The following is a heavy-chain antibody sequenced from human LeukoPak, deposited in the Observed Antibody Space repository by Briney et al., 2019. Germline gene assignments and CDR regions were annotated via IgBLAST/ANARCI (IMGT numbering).Heavy chain of an antibody. J-gene: IGHJ4*02. V-gene: IGHV1-46*01. CDR2: INPSGGST. CDR3: ARVGGYCSGGSCYFDY. Sequence: ASVKVSCMASGYTFTSYYMHWVRQAPGQGLEGMGIINPSGGSTSYAQTFQGRVTMTRDTSTSTVYMELSSLRSEDTAVYYCARVGGYCSGGSCYFDYWGQGTLVTVSS. CDR1: GYTFTSYY. D-gene: IGHD2-15*01.